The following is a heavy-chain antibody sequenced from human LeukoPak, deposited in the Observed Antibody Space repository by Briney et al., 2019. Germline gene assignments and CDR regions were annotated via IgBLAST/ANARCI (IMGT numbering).Heavy chain of an antibody. J-gene: IGHJ4*02. CDR2: IKQDGSEK. Sequence: GGSLRLSCAASGFTFSSYWMGWVRQAPGKGLEWVANIKQDGSEKYYVDSVKGRFTISRDNAKNSLYLQMNSLRAEDTAVYYCARDWPVDTAMAYFDYWGQGTLVTVSS. V-gene: IGHV3-7*04. CDR3: ARDWPVDTAMAYFDY. D-gene: IGHD5-18*01. CDR1: GFTFSSYW.